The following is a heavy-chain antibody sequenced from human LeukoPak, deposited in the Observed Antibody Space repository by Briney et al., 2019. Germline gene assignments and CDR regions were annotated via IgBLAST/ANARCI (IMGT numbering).Heavy chain of an antibody. D-gene: IGHD2-15*01. V-gene: IGHV6-1*01. CDR1: GDSVSSNSAA. CDR3: ARGPRVAIVGIYYGMDV. J-gene: IGHJ6*02. Sequence: SQTLSLTCAISGDSVSSNSAAWNWIRQSPSRGLEWLGRTYYRSKWYNDYAVSVKSRITINPDTSKNQFSLQLNSVTHEDTAVYYCARGPRVAIVGIYYGMDVWGQGSTVTVSS. CDR2: TYYRSKWYN.